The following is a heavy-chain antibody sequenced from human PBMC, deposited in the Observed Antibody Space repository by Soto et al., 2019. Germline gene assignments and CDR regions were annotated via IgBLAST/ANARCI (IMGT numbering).Heavy chain of an antibody. J-gene: IGHJ6*02. Sequence: SETLSLTCTVSGGSISYYYWSWIRQPPGKGLEWIGYMYYSGGSNYNPSLNSRVTISVDTSKNQFSLKLTSVTAADTAVYHCARGGYCNGSACRGAFYYFQYDMDVWGQGNTVTVSS. D-gene: IGHD2-15*01. CDR1: GGSISYYY. CDR3: ARGGYCNGSACRGAFYYFQYDMDV. CDR2: MYYSGGS. V-gene: IGHV4-59*01.